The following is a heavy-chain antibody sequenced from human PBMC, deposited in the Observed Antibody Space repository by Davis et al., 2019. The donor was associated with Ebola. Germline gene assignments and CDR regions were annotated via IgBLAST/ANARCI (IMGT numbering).Heavy chain of an antibody. J-gene: IGHJ3*02. Sequence: GESLKISCKGSGYTFNSYWISWVRQMPGKGLEWMGMIYPIDSDTRQSPSFQGQVTMSADMSINTVYLHWAGLKASDTAIYYCARRRDSGSYPPEPFDIWGQGTEVTVSS. CDR2: IYPIDSDT. V-gene: IGHV5-51*01. D-gene: IGHD1-26*01. CDR1: GYTFNSYW. CDR3: ARRRDSGSYPPEPFDI.